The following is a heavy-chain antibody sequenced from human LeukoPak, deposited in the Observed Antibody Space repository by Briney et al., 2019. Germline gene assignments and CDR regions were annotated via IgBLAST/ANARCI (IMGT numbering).Heavy chain of an antibody. CDR1: GYTFTGYY. CDR2: INPNSGGT. D-gene: IGHD3-22*01. CDR3: ARDSSGYPGYDAFDI. J-gene: IGHJ3*02. Sequence: GASVKVSCKASGYTFTGYYMHWVRQAPGQGLEWMGWINPNSGGTNYAQKFQGRVTMTRDTSISTAYMELSRLRSDDTAVYYCARDSSGYPGYDAFDIWGQGTMVTVSS. V-gene: IGHV1-2*02.